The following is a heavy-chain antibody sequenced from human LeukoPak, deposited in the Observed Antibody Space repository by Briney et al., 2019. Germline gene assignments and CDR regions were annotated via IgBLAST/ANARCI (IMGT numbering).Heavy chain of an antibody. CDR2: IKQDGSEK. D-gene: IGHD2-15*01. V-gene: IGHV3-7*01. CDR3: ARVAVRYCSGGSCYSGFGY. J-gene: IGHJ4*02. Sequence: GGSLRLSRAASGFTFSSYWMSWVRQAPGKGLEWVANIKQDGSEKYYVDSVKGRFTISRDNAKNSLYLQMNSLRAEDTAVYYCARVAVRYCSGGSCYSGFGYWGQGTLVTVSS. CDR1: GFTFSSYW.